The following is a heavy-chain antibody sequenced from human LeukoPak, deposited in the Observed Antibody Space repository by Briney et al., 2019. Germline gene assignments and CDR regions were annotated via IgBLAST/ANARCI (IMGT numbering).Heavy chain of an antibody. V-gene: IGHV1-69*04. CDR1: GGTFSSYA. CDR3: ARDHYYDSSGYSSWFDP. D-gene: IGHD3-22*01. J-gene: IGHJ5*02. Sequence: SVTVSCKASGGTFSSYAISWVRQAPGQGLEWMGRIIPIFGIANYAQKFQGRVTITADKSTSTAYMELSSLRSEDTAVYYCARDHYYDSSGYSSWFDPWGQGTLVTVSS. CDR2: IIPIFGIA.